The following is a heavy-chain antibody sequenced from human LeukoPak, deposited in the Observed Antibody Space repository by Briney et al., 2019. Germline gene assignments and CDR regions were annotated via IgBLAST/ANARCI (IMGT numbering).Heavy chain of an antibody. CDR1: GFTFSSYA. V-gene: IGHV3-23*01. J-gene: IGHJ4*02. CDR2: ISGSGGST. Sequence: GGSLRLSCAASGFTFSSYAMSWVRQAPGKGLEWVSAISGSGGSTYYADSVKGRFTIFRDNSKNTLYLQMNSLRAEDTAVYYCAKDQTVAGFYFDYWGQGILVTVSS. CDR3: AKDQTVAGFYFDY. D-gene: IGHD6-19*01.